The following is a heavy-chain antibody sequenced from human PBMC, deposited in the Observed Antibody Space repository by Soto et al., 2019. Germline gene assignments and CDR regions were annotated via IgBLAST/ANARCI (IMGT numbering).Heavy chain of an antibody. CDR3: AREGSYYGDYGTWFDP. D-gene: IGHD4-17*01. J-gene: IGHJ5*02. CDR2: IIPILGIA. V-gene: IGHV1-69*02. Sequence: QVQLVQSGAEVKKPGSSVKVSCKASGGTFSSYTISWVRQAPGQGLEWMGRIIPILGIANYAQKFQGRVKITVDKHKSQVYMELSILRYEDTAVYYCAREGSYYGDYGTWFDPWGQGTLVTVSS. CDR1: GGTFSSYT.